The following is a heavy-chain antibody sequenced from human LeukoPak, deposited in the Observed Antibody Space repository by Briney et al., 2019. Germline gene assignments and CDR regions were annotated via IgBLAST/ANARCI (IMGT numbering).Heavy chain of an antibody. CDR1: GFTFSSYA. CDR2: ISGSGGSA. D-gene: IGHD3-10*01. CDR3: ATGLLWFGELLRTGDYYYYGMDV. J-gene: IGHJ6*02. V-gene: IGHV3-23*01. Sequence: GGSLRLSCAASGFTFSSYAMSWVRQAPGKGLEWVSAISGSGGSAYYADSVKGRFTISRDNSKNTPYLQMNSLRAEDTAVYYCATGLLWFGELLRTGDYYYYGMDVWGQGTTVTVSS.